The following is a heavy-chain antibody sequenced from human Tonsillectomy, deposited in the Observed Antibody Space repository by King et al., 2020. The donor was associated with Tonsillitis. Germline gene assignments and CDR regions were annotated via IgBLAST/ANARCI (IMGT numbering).Heavy chain of an antibody. CDR1: GYTFTCYD. Sequence: VQLVESGAEVKKPGASVKVSCKASGYTFTCYDINWVRQATGQGLEWMGWMNPNSGNTGYAQKFQGRVTMTRNTSISTAYMELSSLRSEDTAVYYCARAYSSSSWTIRPNWFDPWGQGTLVTVSS. CDR2: MNPNSGNT. D-gene: IGHD6-6*01. J-gene: IGHJ5*02. CDR3: ARAYSSSSWTIRPNWFDP. V-gene: IGHV1-8*01.